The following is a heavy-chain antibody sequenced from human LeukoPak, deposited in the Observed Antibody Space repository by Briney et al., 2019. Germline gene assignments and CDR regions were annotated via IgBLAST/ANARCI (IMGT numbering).Heavy chain of an antibody. CDR1: GGSISSYY. D-gene: IGHD6-19*01. J-gene: IGHJ4*02. CDR2: IYYSGGT. Sequence: SSETLSLTCTVSGGSISSYYWSWIRQPPGKGLGWIGYIYYSGGTNYNPSLKSRVTISASMSKNQFFLKLTSVTAADTAVYYCARHDAKQWLVQTRAPTYFDYWGQGTLVTVSS. V-gene: IGHV4-59*08. CDR3: ARHDAKQWLVQTRAPTYFDY.